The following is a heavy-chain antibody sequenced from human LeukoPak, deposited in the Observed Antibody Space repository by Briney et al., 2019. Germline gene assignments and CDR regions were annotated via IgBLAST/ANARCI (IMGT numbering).Heavy chain of an antibody. D-gene: IGHD3-22*01. Sequence: SETLSLTCAVYGGSFSGYSWTWIRQPPGKGLEWIGQINHSGNTNYNPSLKSRVTISIDTSKNQFSLKLSSVTAADTAVYYCARAGSYYYDSSGYPAFDYWGQGTLVTVSS. CDR1: GGSFSGYS. J-gene: IGHJ4*02. CDR3: ARAGSYYYDSSGYPAFDY. CDR2: INHSGNT. V-gene: IGHV4-34*01.